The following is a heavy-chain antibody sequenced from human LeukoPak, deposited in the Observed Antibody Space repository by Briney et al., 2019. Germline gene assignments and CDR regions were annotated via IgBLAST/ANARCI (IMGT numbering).Heavy chain of an antibody. Sequence: GRSLRLSCAASGFTFSSYAMHWVRQAPGKGLEWVAVISYDGSNKYYADSVKGRFTISRDNSKNTLYLQMNRLRAEDTAVYYCARDSMMATINWYFDLWGRGTLVTVSS. D-gene: IGHD5-24*01. CDR3: ARDSMMATINWYFDL. CDR2: ISYDGSNK. V-gene: IGHV3-30-3*01. CDR1: GFTFSSYA. J-gene: IGHJ2*01.